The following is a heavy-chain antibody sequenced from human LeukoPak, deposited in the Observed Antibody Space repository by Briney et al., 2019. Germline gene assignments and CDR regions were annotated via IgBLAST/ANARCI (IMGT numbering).Heavy chain of an antibody. D-gene: IGHD4-17*01. CDR1: GYTFTGYY. V-gene: IGHV1-2*04. CDR2: INPNSGGT. CDR3: AREGDYGDAFDI. J-gene: IGHJ3*02. Sequence: ASVKVSCKASGYTFTGYYMHWVRQAPGQGLEWMGWINPNSGGTNYAQKFQGWVTMTRDTSISTAYMELSRLRSDDTVLYYCAREGDYGDAFDIWGQGKMVTVSS.